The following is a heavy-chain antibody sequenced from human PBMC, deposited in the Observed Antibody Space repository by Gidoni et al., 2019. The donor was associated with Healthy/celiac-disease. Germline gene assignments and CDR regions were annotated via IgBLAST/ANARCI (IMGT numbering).Heavy chain of an antibody. V-gene: IGHV3-30*04. Sequence: VQLVESGGGVVQPGRSLSLSCAASGFTFSSYAMHWVRQAPGKGLEGVAVISYEGSNKYDADSGKGRFTISRDNSKNTLYLQMNSLRAEDTAVYYCARDTPLGDTAGPLDYWGQGTLVTVSS. CDR2: ISYEGSNK. CDR1: GFTFSSYA. D-gene: IGHD5-18*01. J-gene: IGHJ4*02. CDR3: ARDTPLGDTAGPLDY.